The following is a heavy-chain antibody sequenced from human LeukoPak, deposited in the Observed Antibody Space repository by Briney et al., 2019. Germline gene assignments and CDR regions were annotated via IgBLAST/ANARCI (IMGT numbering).Heavy chain of an antibody. CDR2: IYYSGST. CDR3: ARHLTYCSSTSCYLVGRFDY. V-gene: IGHV4-39*01. D-gene: IGHD2-2*01. Sequence: SETLSLTCTVSGGSISSYYWGWIRQPPGKGLEWIGSIYYSGSTYYNPSLKSRVTISVDTSKNQSSLKLSSVTAADTAVYYCARHLTYCSSTSCYLVGRFDYWGQGTLVTVSS. CDR1: GGSISSYY. J-gene: IGHJ4*02.